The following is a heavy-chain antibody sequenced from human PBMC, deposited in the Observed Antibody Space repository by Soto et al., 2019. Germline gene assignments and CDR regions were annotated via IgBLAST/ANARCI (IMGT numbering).Heavy chain of an antibody. V-gene: IGHV3-23*01. CDR2: ISGSGGST. CDR1: GVAFSRYA. Sequence: AGSLRLSFAASGVAFSRYAMSYVRQAPGKGLEWVSAISGSGGSTYYADSVKCRFTISRDNSKNTLYLQMNILRAEDTAVYYCAKDQVVSYYYYGMDVWGQGT. J-gene: IGHJ6*02. CDR3: AKDQVVSYYYYGMDV.